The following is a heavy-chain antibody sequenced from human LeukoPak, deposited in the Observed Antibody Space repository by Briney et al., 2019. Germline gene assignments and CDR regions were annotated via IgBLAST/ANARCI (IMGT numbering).Heavy chain of an antibody. Sequence: GGSLRLSCAASGFIFSNYAMYWVRQAPGKGLEWVAVMSYDGNNKYYGDSVKGRFTISRDNFKNTLHLQMNSLRAEDTAVYYCATDRFRKLFGPFDYWGQGTLVTVSS. J-gene: IGHJ4*02. CDR1: GFIFSNYA. V-gene: IGHV3-30-3*01. D-gene: IGHD3-10*01. CDR3: ATDRFRKLFGPFDY. CDR2: MSYDGNNK.